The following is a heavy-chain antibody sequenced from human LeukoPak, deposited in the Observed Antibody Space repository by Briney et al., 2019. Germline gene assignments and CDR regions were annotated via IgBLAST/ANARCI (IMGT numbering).Heavy chain of an antibody. D-gene: IGHD3-9*01. CDR2: IYGGGST. Sequence: GGSLRLSCAASGFTVSNNYMSWVRQAPGKGLEWVSVIYGGGSTYYADSVKGRFTISRDNSKNTLYLQMNSLRAEDTAVYYCVLYFDRNWFDPWGQGTLVTVSS. V-gene: IGHV3-53*01. CDR1: GFTVSNNY. J-gene: IGHJ5*02. CDR3: VLYFDRNWFDP.